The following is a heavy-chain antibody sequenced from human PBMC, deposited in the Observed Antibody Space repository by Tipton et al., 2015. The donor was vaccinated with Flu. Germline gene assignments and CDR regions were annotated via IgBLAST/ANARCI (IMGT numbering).Heavy chain of an antibody. CDR1: GFTLRYSW. J-gene: IGHJ4*02. D-gene: IGHD3-3*01. CDR3: ASVRHPV. V-gene: IGHV3-15*01. CDR2: SKSSAAGGTA. Sequence: SLRLSCAASGFTLRYSWISWVRQAPGKGLEWVGRSKSSAAGGTADYAAPVKGRFIISRDDSKNTLYLQMNSLRAEDTAVYYCASVRHPVWGQGTLVTVSS.